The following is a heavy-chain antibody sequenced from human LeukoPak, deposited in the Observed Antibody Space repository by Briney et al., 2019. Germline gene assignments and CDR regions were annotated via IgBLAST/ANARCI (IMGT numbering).Heavy chain of an antibody. CDR3: AKDIKYSSSWYGGIDY. CDR1: GFNFRKTW. V-gene: IGHV3-9*01. Sequence: GGSLRLSCSASGFNFRKTWMQWVRQAPGKGLEWVSGISWNSGSIGYADSVKGRFTISRDNAKNSLYLQMNSLRAEDTALYYCAKDIKYSSSWYGGIDYWGQGTLVTVSS. CDR2: ISWNSGSI. J-gene: IGHJ4*02. D-gene: IGHD6-6*01.